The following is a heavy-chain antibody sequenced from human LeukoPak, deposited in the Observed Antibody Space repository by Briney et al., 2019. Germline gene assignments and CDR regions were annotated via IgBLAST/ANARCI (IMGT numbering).Heavy chain of an antibody. CDR2: INPNSGGT. V-gene: IGHV1-2*02. Sequence: ASVKVSCKASGYTFTGYYMHWVRQAPGQGLEWMGWINPNSGGTNYAQKSQGRVTMTRDTSISTAYMELSRLRSDDTAVYYCASSSSWPNYYYCYYMDVWGKGTTVTVSS. J-gene: IGHJ6*03. CDR3: ASSSSWPNYYYCYYMDV. CDR1: GYTFTGYY. D-gene: IGHD6-13*01.